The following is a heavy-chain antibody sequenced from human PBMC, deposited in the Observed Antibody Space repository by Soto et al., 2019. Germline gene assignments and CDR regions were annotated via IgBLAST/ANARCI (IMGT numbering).Heavy chain of an antibody. D-gene: IGHD3-22*01. CDR2: ISGSGGST. V-gene: IGHV3-23*01. CDR1: GFTFSSYA. J-gene: IGHJ4*02. CDR3: AKLPITMIVVVITNFDY. Sequence: GSLRLSCAASGFTFSSYAMSWVRQASGKGLEWVSAISGSGGSTYYADSVKGRFTISRDNSKNTLYLQMNSLRAEDTAVYYCAKLPITMIVVVITNFDYWGQGTLVTVSS.